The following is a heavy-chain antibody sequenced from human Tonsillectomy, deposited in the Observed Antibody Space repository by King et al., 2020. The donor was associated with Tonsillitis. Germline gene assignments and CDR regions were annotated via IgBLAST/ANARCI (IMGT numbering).Heavy chain of an antibody. D-gene: IGHD3-10*01. V-gene: IGHV3-33*08. CDR1: GFTFRGYA. CDR2: SGHDGRKK. J-gene: IGHJ4*02. CDR3: ARDGISGGVPNFSFDS. Sequence: VQLVESGGGVVQPGRSLRLSCAASGFTFRGYALHRVPQAPDRGLQWGAVSGHDGRKKYSADSVKGRFTASRDQSKKTLYLQMNSLRVEDTAVYYCARDGISGGVPNFSFDSWGQGTPVTVSS.